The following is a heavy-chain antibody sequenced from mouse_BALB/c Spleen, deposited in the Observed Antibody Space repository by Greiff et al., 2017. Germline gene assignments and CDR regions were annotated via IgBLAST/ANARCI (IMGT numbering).Heavy chain of an antibody. Sequence: QVQLQQSGAELVKPGASVKLSCKASGYTFTSYYMYWVKQTPGQGLEWIGEINPSNGGTNFNEKFKSKATLTVDKSSSTAYMQLSSLTSEDSAVYYCTRRGLFPFAYWGQGTLVTVSA. CDR2: INPSNGGT. CDR3: TRRGLFPFAY. J-gene: IGHJ3*01. CDR1: GYTFTSYY. V-gene: IGHV1S81*02.